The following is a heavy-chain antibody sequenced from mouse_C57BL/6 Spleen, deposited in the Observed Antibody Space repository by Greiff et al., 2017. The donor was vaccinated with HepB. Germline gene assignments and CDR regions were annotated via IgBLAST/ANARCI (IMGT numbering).Heavy chain of an antibody. CDR2: ISYSGST. CDR3: ARTARIKY. CDR1: GYSITSGYG. Sequence: EVQLQQSGPGLVKPSQSLSLTCTVPGYSITSGYGWNWIRQFPGNKLEWMGYISYSGSTNYNPSLKSRISITRDTSKNQFFLQLNSVTTEDTATYYCARTARIKYWGQGTTLTVSS. D-gene: IGHD1-2*01. V-gene: IGHV3-2*02. J-gene: IGHJ2*01.